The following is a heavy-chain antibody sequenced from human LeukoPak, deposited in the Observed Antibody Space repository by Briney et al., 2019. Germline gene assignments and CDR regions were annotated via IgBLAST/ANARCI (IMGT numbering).Heavy chain of an antibody. V-gene: IGHV4-34*01. D-gene: IGHD2-2*02. CDR1: GGSFSGYY. CDR2: INHSGST. CDR3: ARTGLDIVVVPAAIRTYYYYYMDV. Sequence: SETLSLTCAVYGGSFSGYYWSWLRQPPGKGLEWIGEINHSGSTNYNPSLKSRVTISVDTSKNQFSLKLSSVTAADTAVYYCARTGLDIVVVPAAIRTYYYYYMDVWGKGTTVTVSS. J-gene: IGHJ6*03.